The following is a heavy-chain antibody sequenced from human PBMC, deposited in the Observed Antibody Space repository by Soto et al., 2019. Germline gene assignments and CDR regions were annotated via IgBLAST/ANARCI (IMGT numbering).Heavy chain of an antibody. J-gene: IGHJ6*02. CDR3: ARTKMVLMVYATHPYGMDV. CDR1: GYTFTGYY. CDR2: FNPNSGGT. V-gene: IGHV1-2*02. D-gene: IGHD2-8*01. Sequence: GASVKVSCKASGYTFTGYYMHWVRQAPGHGLEWMGWFNPNSGGTNYAQKFQGRVTLTRDTSISTAYMELSRLRSDDTAVYYCARTKMVLMVYATHPYGMDVWGQGTTGTVSS.